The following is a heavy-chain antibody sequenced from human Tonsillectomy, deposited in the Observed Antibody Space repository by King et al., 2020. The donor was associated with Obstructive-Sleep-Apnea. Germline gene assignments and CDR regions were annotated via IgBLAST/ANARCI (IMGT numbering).Heavy chain of an antibody. J-gene: IGHJ5*02. CDR1: GFTFSSYG. D-gene: IGHD3-10*01. CDR2: ICVVGSNK. CDR3: ARDMSTGSSNWFDP. V-gene: IGHV3-33*01. Sequence: VQLVESGGGVGQPGRSLRLSCAASGFTFSSYGMHWVRPAPGKGLGWGAVICVVGSNKIYADSAKGRFTISTDNSKNTRYLQMNSLRAEDTAVYYCARDMSTGSSNWFDPWGQGTLVTVSS.